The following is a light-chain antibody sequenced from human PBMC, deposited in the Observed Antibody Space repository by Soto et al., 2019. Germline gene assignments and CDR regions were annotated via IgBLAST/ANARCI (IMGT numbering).Light chain of an antibody. CDR3: QQYSDWPPKLT. CDR1: HTISSY. V-gene: IGKV3D-15*01. Sequence: ESVMAQSPATLSASLGERATLSCRASHTISSYLAWYQHKPGQAPRLLIYGSSIRATGVPARFSGSGSGTDYTLTISSLQSEDFAVYYCQQYSDWPPKLTFGPGTKVEIK. J-gene: IGKJ3*01. CDR2: GSS.